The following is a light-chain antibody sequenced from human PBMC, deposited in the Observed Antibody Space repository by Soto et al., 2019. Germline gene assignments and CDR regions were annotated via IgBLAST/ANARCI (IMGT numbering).Light chain of an antibody. CDR1: STDIGSYNL. V-gene: IGLV2-23*02. J-gene: IGLJ2*01. CDR2: EVN. CDR3: CSCGGSGTI. Sequence: QSALPQPASVSGSPGQSITISCDGTSTDIGSYNLVSWYQQHPGKAPKLIIYEVNRRPSGVSNRFSGSKSANTASLTICGLQAEDEAEYYCCSCGGSGTIFGGGTKVTVL.